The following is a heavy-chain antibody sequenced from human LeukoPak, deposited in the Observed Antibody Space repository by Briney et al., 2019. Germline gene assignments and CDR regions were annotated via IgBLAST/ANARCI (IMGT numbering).Heavy chain of an antibody. D-gene: IGHD5-12*01. V-gene: IGHV1-69*13. CDR1: GGTFNSYT. Sequence: SVKVSCKASGGTFNSYTISWVRQAPGQGLEWMGRIIPIYGTPNYAQKLQGRVTITADESTSTAYMEMTSLRSDDTAVYYCEAIETIYSGLSPDDYWGQGTLVTVSS. CDR2: IIPIYGTP. J-gene: IGHJ4*02. CDR3: EAIETIYSGLSPDDY.